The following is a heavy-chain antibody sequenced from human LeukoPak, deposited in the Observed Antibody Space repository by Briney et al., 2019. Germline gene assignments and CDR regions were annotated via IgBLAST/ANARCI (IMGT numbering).Heavy chain of an antibody. CDR1: GYTFTSYA. Sequence: ASVKVSCKASGYTFTSYAMHWVRQAPGQRLEWMGWINAGNGNTKYSQKFQGRVTMTRNTSISTAYMELSSLRSEDTAVYYCARGSVAVAGTIVDYWGQGTLVTVSS. CDR2: INAGNGNT. V-gene: IGHV1-3*01. D-gene: IGHD6-19*01. J-gene: IGHJ4*02. CDR3: ARGSVAVAGTIVDY.